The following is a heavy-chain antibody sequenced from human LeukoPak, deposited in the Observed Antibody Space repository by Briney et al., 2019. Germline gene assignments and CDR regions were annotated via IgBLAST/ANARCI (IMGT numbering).Heavy chain of an antibody. D-gene: IGHD2-21*02. CDR1: GGTFSSYA. J-gene: IGHJ5*02. V-gene: IGHV1-69*04. CDR2: IIPILGIA. Sequence: SVKVSCKASGGTFSSYAISWVRQAPGQGLEWMGRIIPILGIANYAQKFQGRVTITADKSTSTAYMELSSLRSEDTAVYYCASNCGGDCWGWFDPWGQGALVTVST. CDR3: ASNCGGDCWGWFDP.